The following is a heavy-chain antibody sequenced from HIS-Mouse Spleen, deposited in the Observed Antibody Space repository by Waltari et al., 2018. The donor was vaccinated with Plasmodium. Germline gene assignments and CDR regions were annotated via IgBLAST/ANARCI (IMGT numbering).Heavy chain of an antibody. D-gene: IGHD6-13*01. Sequence: QVQLVQSGAEVKKPGASVKVSCKASGYIFTGYYMHWVRQAPGQGLEWMGWINPNSGGTNYAQKCQGRVTMTRDTSISTAYMELSRLRSDDTAVYYCARVLGYKAAAGTFVEYFQHWGQGTLVTVSS. CDR1: GYIFTGYY. CDR3: ARVLGYKAAAGTFVEYFQH. V-gene: IGHV1-2*02. J-gene: IGHJ1*01. CDR2: INPNSGGT.